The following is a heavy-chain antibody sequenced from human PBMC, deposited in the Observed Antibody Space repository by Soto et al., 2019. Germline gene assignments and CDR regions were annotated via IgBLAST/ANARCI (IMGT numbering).Heavy chain of an antibody. CDR3: ARQSDILTGYYLEVGY. J-gene: IGHJ4*02. Sequence: QVQLVQSGAEVKKPWASVKVSCKASGYTFTSYGISWVRQAPGQGLEWMGWISAYSGNTNYAQNLQGRVTMTTDTSPSTAYMELRRLRSDDTAAYYWARQSDILTGYYLEVGYWGQGTLVTVSS. CDR2: ISAYSGNT. CDR1: GYTFTSYG. D-gene: IGHD3-9*01. V-gene: IGHV1-18*01.